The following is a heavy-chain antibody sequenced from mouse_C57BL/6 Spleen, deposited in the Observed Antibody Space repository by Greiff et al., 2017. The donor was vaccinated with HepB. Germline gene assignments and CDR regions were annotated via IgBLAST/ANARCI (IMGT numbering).Heavy chain of an antibody. J-gene: IGHJ2*01. V-gene: IGHV1-9*01. CDR2: IFPGSGST. CDR3: ATLYGYDY. CDR1: GYTFTGYW. Sequence: QVQLQQSGAELMKPGASVKLSCKASGYTFTGYWIAWVKQRPGHGLEWIGEIFPGSGSTNSNEKFKGKATFTADTSSNTAYMHLSSLTSEDSAIYYCATLYGYDYWGQGTTLTVSS. D-gene: IGHD2-2*01.